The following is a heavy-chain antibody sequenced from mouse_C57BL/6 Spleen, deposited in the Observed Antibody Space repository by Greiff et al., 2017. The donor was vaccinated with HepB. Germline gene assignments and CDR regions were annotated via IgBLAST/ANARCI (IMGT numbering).Heavy chain of an antibody. Sequence: EVQLVESGEGLVKPGGSLKLSCAASGFTFSSYAMSWVRQTPEKRLEWVAYISSGGDYIYYADTVKGRFTISRDNARNTLYLQMSSLKSEDTAMYYCTRDRGGPHYFDYWGQGTTLTVSS. D-gene: IGHD1-1*02. J-gene: IGHJ2*01. V-gene: IGHV5-9-1*02. CDR2: ISSGGDYI. CDR3: TRDRGGPHYFDY. CDR1: GFTFSSYA.